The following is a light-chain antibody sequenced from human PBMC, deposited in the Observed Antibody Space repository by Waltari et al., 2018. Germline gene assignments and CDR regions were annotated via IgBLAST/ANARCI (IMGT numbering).Light chain of an antibody. CDR1: QSISSW. CDR3: QQYNSYPWT. CDR2: KAS. J-gene: IGKJ1*01. V-gene: IGKV1-5*03. Sequence: ITCRASQSISSWLAWYQQKPGKAPKLLIYKASSLESGVPSRFSGSGSGTEFTLTISSLQPDDFATYYCQQYNSYPWTFGQGTMVEIK.